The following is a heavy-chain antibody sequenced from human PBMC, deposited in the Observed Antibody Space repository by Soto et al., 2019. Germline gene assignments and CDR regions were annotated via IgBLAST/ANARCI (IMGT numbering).Heavy chain of an antibody. CDR2: IYYSGST. CDR1: GGSISSSSYY. J-gene: IGHJ5*02. V-gene: IGHV4-39*01. CDR3: ARVDSSGYYLSFRVWWFDP. D-gene: IGHD3-22*01. Sequence: SETLSLTCTVSGGSISSSSYYWGWIRQPPGKGLEWIGSIYYSGSTYYNPSLKSRVTISVDTSKNQFSLKLSSVTAADTAVYYCARVDSSGYYLSFRVWWFDPWGQGTLVTVSS.